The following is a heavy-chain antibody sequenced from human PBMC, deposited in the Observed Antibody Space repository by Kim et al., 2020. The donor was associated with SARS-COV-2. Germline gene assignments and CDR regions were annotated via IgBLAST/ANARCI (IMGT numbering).Heavy chain of an antibody. CDR2: T. D-gene: IGHD6-19*01. V-gene: IGHV3-64*01. J-gene: IGHJ6*03. Sequence: THYANSVKGRFSISRDNSTNTLYLQMGSLRAEDMAVYYCASSRAVYYYMDVWGKGTTVTVSS. CDR3: ASSRAVYYYMDV.